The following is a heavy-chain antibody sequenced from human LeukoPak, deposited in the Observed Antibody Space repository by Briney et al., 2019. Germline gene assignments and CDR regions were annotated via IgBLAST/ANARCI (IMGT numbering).Heavy chain of an antibody. J-gene: IGHJ4*02. Sequence: GGSLRLSCAASGFTLSSFWMSWVRQAPGKGREWVANIKQDGSERYYVDSVKGRFTISRDNAKNSLYLQMNSLRAEDTAVYYCARRYCGGDCHSPYFDYWGQGTLVTVPS. V-gene: IGHV3-7*01. CDR1: GFTLSSFW. CDR2: IKQDGSER. D-gene: IGHD2-21*02. CDR3: ARRYCGGDCHSPYFDY.